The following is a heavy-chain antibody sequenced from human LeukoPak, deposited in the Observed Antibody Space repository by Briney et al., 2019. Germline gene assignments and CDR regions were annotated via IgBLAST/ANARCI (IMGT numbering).Heavy chain of an antibody. CDR1: GFTFSSYE. Sequence: GRSLRLSCPASGFTFSSYEMNWVRQAPGEGLEWVSYISSSGSTIYYADSVKGRFTISRDNAKYSLYLQMNSLRAEDTAVYYCARGGTLEYFQHWGQGTLVTVSS. J-gene: IGHJ1*01. V-gene: IGHV3-48*03. CDR2: ISSSGSTI. CDR3: ARGGTLEYFQH.